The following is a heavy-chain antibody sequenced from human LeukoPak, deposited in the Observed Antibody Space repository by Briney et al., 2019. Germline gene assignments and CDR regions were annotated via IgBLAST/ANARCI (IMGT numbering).Heavy chain of an antibody. D-gene: IGHD6-6*01. CDR3: AKSSIAARGGRDWFDP. CDR1: GGSISSYY. Sequence: SETLSLTCTVSGGSISSYYWSWIRQPAGKGLEWIGRIYTSGSTNYNPSLKSRVTMSLDTSKNQFSLKLSSVTAADTAVYYCAKSSIAARGGRDWFDPWGQGTLVTVSS. J-gene: IGHJ5*02. V-gene: IGHV4-4*07. CDR2: IYTSGST.